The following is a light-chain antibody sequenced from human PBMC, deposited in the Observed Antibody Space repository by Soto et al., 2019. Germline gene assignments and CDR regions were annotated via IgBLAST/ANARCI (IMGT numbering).Light chain of an antibody. CDR2: DAS. V-gene: IGKV3-11*01. CDR1: QSVSSH. CDR3: QQGGNWPLT. J-gene: IGKJ5*01. Sequence: EIVSTQSPATLSLSPGEGATVSCRASQSVSSHLAWYQQKRGQAPRLLIYDASSRASGIPARFSGRGSGTDFTLTISYLEPEDFAIYYWQQGGNWPLTFGQGTRLEI.